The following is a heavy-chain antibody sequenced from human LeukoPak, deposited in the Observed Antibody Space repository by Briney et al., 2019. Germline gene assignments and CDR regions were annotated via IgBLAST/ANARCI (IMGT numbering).Heavy chain of an antibody. Sequence: GGSLRLSCAASEFTFSSYSMNWVRQAPGKGLEWVSSISSSSSYIYYADSVKGRFTISRDNAKNSLYLQMNSLRAEDTAVYYCARGDQAGPGYWGQGTLVTVSS. D-gene: IGHD3-16*01. CDR3: ARGDQAGPGY. V-gene: IGHV3-21*01. CDR2: ISSSSSYI. J-gene: IGHJ4*02. CDR1: EFTFSSYS.